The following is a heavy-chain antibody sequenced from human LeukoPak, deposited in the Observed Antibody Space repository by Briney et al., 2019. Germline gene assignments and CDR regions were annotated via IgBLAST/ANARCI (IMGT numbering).Heavy chain of an antibody. J-gene: IGHJ4*02. Sequence: SVKVSCKASGGTFSSYAISWVRQAPGQGLEWRGGSIPIFGTANYAQKFQGRVTITADQSTSTAYMELSSLRSEDTAVYYCARGPTVTTPNYFDYWGQGTLVTVSS. CDR2: SIPIFGTA. CDR1: GGTFSSYA. CDR3: ARGPTVTTPNYFDY. D-gene: IGHD4-17*01. V-gene: IGHV1-69*13.